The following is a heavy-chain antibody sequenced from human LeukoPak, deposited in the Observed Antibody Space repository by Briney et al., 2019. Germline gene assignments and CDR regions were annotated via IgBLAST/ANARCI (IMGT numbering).Heavy chain of an antibody. CDR3: AGGLTMVRGVIPHY. V-gene: IGHV4-34*01. J-gene: IGHJ4*02. CDR1: GGSFSGYY. Sequence: PSETLSLTCAVYGGSFSGYYWSWIRQPPGKGLEWIGEINHSGSTNYNPSLKSRVTISVDTSKNQFSLKLSSVTAADTAVYYCAGGLTMVRGVIPHYWGQGTLVTVSS. D-gene: IGHD3-10*01. CDR2: INHSGST.